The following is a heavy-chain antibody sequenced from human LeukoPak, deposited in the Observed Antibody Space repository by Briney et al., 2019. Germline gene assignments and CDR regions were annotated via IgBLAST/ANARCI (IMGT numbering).Heavy chain of an antibody. Sequence: PGGSLRLSCEASGFSFSSYSMTWVRQAPGKGLEWVSSISSRNTYIYYADSVKGRFTISRDNARNSLFLQMSSLRAEDTAVYYCASDRTYGMDVWGQGTTVTVSS. CDR1: GFSFSSYS. V-gene: IGHV3-21*01. CDR3: ASDRTYGMDV. J-gene: IGHJ6*02. CDR2: ISSRNTYI.